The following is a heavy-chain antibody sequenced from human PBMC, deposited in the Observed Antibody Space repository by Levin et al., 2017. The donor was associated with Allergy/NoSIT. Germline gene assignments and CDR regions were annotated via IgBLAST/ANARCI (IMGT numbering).Heavy chain of an antibody. CDR1: GGSISSTSYY. J-gene: IGHJ4*02. V-gene: IGHV4-39*07. D-gene: IGHD6-19*01. Sequence: SQTLSLTCTVSGGSISSTSYYWGWIRQPPGKGLEWIGSFYYSGSTYYNPSLKSRVTISVDTSNNQFSLKLTSVTAADTAVYYCAREFTVYSSGWGYWGQGNLVTVSS. CDR2: FYYSGST. CDR3: AREFTVYSSGWGY.